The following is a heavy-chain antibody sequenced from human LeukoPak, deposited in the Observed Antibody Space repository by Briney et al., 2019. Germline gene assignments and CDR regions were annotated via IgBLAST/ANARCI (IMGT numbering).Heavy chain of an antibody. Sequence: SETLSLTCTVSGGSISSYYWSWIRQPPGKGLEWIGYIYYSGSTNYNPSLKSRVTISVDTSKTQFSLKLSSVTAADTAVYYCARDSSTGDYLFYPWGQGTLVTVSS. D-gene: IGHD4-17*01. J-gene: IGHJ5*02. V-gene: IGHV4-59*12. CDR3: ARDSSTGDYLFYP. CDR1: GGSISSYY. CDR2: IYYSGST.